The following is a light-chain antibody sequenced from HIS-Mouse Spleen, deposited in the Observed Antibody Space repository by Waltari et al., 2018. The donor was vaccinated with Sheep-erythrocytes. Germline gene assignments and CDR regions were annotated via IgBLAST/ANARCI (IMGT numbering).Light chain of an antibody. CDR2: EGS. CDR3: CSYAGSSTPWV. J-gene: IGLJ3*02. V-gene: IGLV2-23*01. Sequence: QSALTQPASVSGSPGPSLTISCTGTSSDVGSYNLFSWYQQHPGKAPKLMIYEGSKRPSGVSNRFSGSKSGNTASLTISGLQAEDEADYYCCSYAGSSTPWVFGGGTKLTVL. CDR1: SSDVGSYNL.